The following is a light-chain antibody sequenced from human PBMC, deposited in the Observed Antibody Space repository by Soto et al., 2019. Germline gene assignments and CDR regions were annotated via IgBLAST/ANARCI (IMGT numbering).Light chain of an antibody. J-gene: IGLJ2*01. CDR2: YND. Sequence: QSVLTQPPSVSEAPGQRVTISCSGSSSNIGNNAVNWYQHLPGEAPKLLIYYNDLLPSGVSDRFSGSKSGTSASLAISGLQSEDEATYYCAAWDDSLTGVVFGGGTKLTVL. CDR3: AAWDDSLTGVV. CDR1: SSNIGNNA. V-gene: IGLV1-36*01.